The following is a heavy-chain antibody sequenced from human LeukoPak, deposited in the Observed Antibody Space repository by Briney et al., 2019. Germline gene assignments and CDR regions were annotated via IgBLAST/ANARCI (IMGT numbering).Heavy chain of an antibody. V-gene: IGHV1-2*02. CDR1: GYTFTDYY. CDR2: INPNSGGT. J-gene: IGHJ4*02. D-gene: IGHD3-22*01. Sequence: VASVKVSCKASGYTFTDYYMHCVRQAPGQGLEWLGWINPNSGGTNYAQKFQGRVTMTRDTSISTAYMELSRLRSDDTAVYYCAREYYDSSAYNQEAIDYWGQGTLVTVSS. CDR3: AREYYDSSAYNQEAIDY.